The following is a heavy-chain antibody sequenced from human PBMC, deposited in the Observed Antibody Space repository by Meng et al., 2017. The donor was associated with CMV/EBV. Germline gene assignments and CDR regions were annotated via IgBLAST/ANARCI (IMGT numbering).Heavy chain of an antibody. D-gene: IGHD2-2*01. CDR2: ISGSGGST. J-gene: IGHJ6*02. CDR3: AKKLGTISVVVPAAAARGEAGDV. Sequence: GESLKISCAASGFTFSSYAMSWVRQAPGKGLEWVSAISGSGGSTYYADSVKGRFTISRDNSKNTLYLQMNSLRAEDTAVYYCAKKLGTISVVVPAAAARGEAGDVWGQGTTVTVSS. CDR1: GFTFSSYA. V-gene: IGHV3-23*01.